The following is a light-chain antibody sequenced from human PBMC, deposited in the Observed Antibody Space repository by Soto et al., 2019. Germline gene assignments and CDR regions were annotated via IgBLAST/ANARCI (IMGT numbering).Light chain of an antibody. CDR1: RTDIGNYQY. J-gene: IGLJ2*01. CDR3: SSYVGSNNLV. CDR2: EVG. V-gene: IGLV2-8*01. Sequence: QSALTQPASVSGSPGQSVTISCSGTRTDIGNYQYVSWYQQRPGEAPKLVIYEVGHRPSGISDRFSGSKFGNTASLTVSGLQAEDEADYYCSSYVGSNNLVFGGGTQLTVL.